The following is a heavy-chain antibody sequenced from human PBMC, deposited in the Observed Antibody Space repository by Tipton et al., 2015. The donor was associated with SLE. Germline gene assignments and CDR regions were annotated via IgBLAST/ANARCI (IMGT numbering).Heavy chain of an antibody. V-gene: IGHV4-4*02. CDR3: ARGRGVEGGGTVTNYYYYYGMDV. CDR1: GGSISSSNW. Sequence: TLSLTCAVSGGSISSSNWWSWVRQPPGKGLEWIGEIYHSGSTNYNPSLKSRVTISVDTSKNQFSLKLSSVTAADTAVYYCARGRGVEGGGTVTNYYYYYGMDVWGQGTTVTVSS. J-gene: IGHJ6*02. CDR2: IYHSGST. D-gene: IGHD4-17*01.